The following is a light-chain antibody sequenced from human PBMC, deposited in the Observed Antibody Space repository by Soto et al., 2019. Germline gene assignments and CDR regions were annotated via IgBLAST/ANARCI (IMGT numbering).Light chain of an antibody. J-gene: IGKJ1*01. CDR1: QSVSSN. CDR2: GAS. V-gene: IGKV3-15*01. CDR3: QQYTNWPPWT. Sequence: EIVMTQSTATLSVSPGERATLSCRASQSVSSNLAWYQQKPGQAPRLLIYGASTRATGVPARFSGSGSGIEFTLTISSLQSEDFAVYYCQQYTNWPPWTFGQGTTVEIK.